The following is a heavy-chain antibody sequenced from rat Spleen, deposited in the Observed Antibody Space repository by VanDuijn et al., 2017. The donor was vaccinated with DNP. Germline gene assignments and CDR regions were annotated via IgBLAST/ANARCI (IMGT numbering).Heavy chain of an antibody. Sequence: EVQLVESGGGLVLPGRSMKLSCSVSGFTFNTFPMAWVRQAPTRDLEWVATISTSGGDTFYRDSVKVRFTISRDNAKNTLYLQMNSLRSEDTATYYCTRGLRVYYFDYWGQGVMVTVSS. D-gene: IGHD1-11*01. J-gene: IGHJ2*01. CDR3: TRGLRVYYFDY. V-gene: IGHV5-46*01. CDR1: GFTFNTFP. CDR2: ISTSGGDT.